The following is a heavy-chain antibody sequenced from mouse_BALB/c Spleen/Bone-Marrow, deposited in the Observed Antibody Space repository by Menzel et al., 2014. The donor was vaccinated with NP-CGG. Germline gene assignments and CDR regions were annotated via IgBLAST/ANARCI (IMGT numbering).Heavy chain of an antibody. CDR3: ARHGEERPVLAMDY. V-gene: IGHV5-12-2*01. CDR2: INNGGGST. D-gene: IGHD2-14*01. Sequence: EVQLVESGGGLVEPGGSLKLSCAASGFTFIAYTMSWVRQTPEKRLEWVAYINNGGGSTYYPATVKGRFTISRDNAKNALYQQMSRLKYEDTAMYYCARHGEERPVLAMDYWGQGTSVTVSS. J-gene: IGHJ4*01. CDR1: GFTFIAYT.